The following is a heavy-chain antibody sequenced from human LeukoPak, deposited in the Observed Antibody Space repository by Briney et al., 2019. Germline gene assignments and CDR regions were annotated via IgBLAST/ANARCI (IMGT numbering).Heavy chain of an antibody. V-gene: IGHV3-30*03. CDR2: ISYDGRNK. CDR3: ARAVGPFDF. J-gene: IGHJ3*01. CDR1: GFPFSNHG. Sequence: GGSLRLSCAASGFPFSNHGMHWVRQAPGKGLEWVAVISYDGRNKCYADSVKGRFTISRDNSKNTLYLQMNSVRAEDTAVYYCARAVGPFDFWGPGTKVIVSS.